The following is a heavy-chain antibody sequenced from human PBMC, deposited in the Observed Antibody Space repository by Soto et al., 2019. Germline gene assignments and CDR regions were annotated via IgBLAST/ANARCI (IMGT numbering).Heavy chain of an antibody. CDR2: ISYDGSNK. Sequence: GGSLSLSGAASGCAVSSCGRHRVRQAPGKGLEWVAVISYDGSNKYYADSVKGRFTISRDNSKNTLYLQMNSLRAEDTAVYHCATDRDITMILDIWGQGTMIT. V-gene: IGHV3-30-3*01. CDR3: ATDRDITMILDI. CDR1: GCAVSSCG. D-gene: IGHD3-22*01. J-gene: IGHJ3*02.